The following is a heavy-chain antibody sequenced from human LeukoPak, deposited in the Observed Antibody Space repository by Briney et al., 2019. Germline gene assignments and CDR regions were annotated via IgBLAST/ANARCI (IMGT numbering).Heavy chain of an antibody. D-gene: IGHD6-13*01. V-gene: IGHV3-23*01. Sequence: GGSLRLSCAASGFTFSSYAMSWVRQAPGKGLEWVSAISGSGGSTYYADSVKGRFTISRDNSKNTLYLQMNSLRAEDTAVYYCTRGNLAAGGAFDIWGQGTVVTVSS. CDR3: TRGNLAAGGAFDI. CDR2: ISGSGGST. CDR1: GFTFSSYA. J-gene: IGHJ3*02.